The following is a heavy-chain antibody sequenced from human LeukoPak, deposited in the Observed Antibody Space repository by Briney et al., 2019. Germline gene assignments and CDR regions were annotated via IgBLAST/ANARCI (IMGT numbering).Heavy chain of an antibody. D-gene: IGHD2-21*02. CDR1: GGSISSGGYS. CDR3: ARGVLGATKKVTAIPTYYFDY. CDR2: IYHSGST. Sequence: SETLSLTCAVSGGSISSGGYSWSWIRQPPGKGLEWIGYIYHSGSTYYNPSLKSRVTISVDRSKNQFSLKLSSVTAADTAVYYCARGVLGATKKVTAIPTYYFDYWGHGTLVTVSS. J-gene: IGHJ4*01. V-gene: IGHV4-30-2*01.